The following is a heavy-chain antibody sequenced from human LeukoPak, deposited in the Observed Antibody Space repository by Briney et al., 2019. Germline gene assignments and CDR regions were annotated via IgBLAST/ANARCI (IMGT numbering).Heavy chain of an antibody. Sequence: PGGSLRLSCAASGFTFSDYYMSWIRQAPGEGLEWLSYISSSGSTIYYADSVKGRFTISRDNAKNSLYLQMNILRAEYTAVYYCARGPSNYDFVYYHYGVDVWGQGTTVTVSS. CDR1: GFTFSDYY. D-gene: IGHD4-11*01. V-gene: IGHV3-11*01. CDR2: ISSSGSTI. J-gene: IGHJ6*02. CDR3: ARGPSNYDFVYYHYGVDV.